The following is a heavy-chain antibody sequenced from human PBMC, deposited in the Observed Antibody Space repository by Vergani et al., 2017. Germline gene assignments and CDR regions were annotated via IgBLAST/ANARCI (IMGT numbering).Heavy chain of an antibody. Sequence: EVQLLESGGGLVQPGGSLRLSCAASGFTFSSYAMSWVRQAPGKGLEWVSAISGSGGSTYYADSVKGRFTISRDNSKNTLYLQMNSLRAEDTAVYYCARDRVAARRYYYYYYGMDVWGQGTTVTVSS. D-gene: IGHD6-6*01. CDR1: GFTFSSYA. CDR3: ARDRVAARRYYYYYYGMDV. CDR2: ISGSGGST. V-gene: IGHV3-23*01. J-gene: IGHJ6*02.